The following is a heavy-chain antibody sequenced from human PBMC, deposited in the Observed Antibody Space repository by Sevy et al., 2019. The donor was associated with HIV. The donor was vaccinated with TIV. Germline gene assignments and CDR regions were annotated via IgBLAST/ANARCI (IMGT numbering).Heavy chain of an antibody. D-gene: IGHD1-1*01. CDR3: ARHGTTPTTMDYFDF. J-gene: IGHJ4*01. V-gene: IGHV5-51*01. CDR1: GYNFTNYW. Sequence: GESLKISCKSSGYNFTNYWVGWVRQMPGKGLEWMGIIYPGDSDTRYSPRFQGRVTISADKSISTTYLQWSSLTASDTAVYFCARHGTTPTTMDYFDFWGHGTLVTVSS. CDR2: IYPGDSDT.